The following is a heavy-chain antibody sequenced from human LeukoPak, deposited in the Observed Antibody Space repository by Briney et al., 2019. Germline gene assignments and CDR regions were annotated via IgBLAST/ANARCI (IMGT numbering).Heavy chain of an antibody. CDR1: GFTFSSYA. V-gene: IGHV3-23*01. CDR2: ISGSGGST. J-gene: IGHJ4*02. CDR3: AKDRYRSRDYFDY. Sequence: PGGSLRLSCAASGFTFSSYAMGWVRQAPGKGLGWVSAISGSGGSTYYADSVKGRFTISRDNSKNTLYLQMNSLRAEDTAVYYCAKDRYRSRDYFDYWGQGTLVTVSS. D-gene: IGHD1-1*01.